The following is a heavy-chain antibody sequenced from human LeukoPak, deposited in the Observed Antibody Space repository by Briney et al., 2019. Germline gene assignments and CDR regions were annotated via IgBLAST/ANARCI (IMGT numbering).Heavy chain of an antibody. Sequence: GGSLLLSCAASGFTFSSYAMHWVRQAPGKGLEHVSAISSNGGSTYYANSVKGRFTISRDNSKNTLYLQMGSLRAKDMAVYYCARGAGVQLWAYYYYMDVWGKGTTVTISS. J-gene: IGHJ6*03. V-gene: IGHV3-64*01. D-gene: IGHD5-18*01. CDR1: GFTFSSYA. CDR3: ARGAGVQLWAYYYYMDV. CDR2: ISSNGGST.